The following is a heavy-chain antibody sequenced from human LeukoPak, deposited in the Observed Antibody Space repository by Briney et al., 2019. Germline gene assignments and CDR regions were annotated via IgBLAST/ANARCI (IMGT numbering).Heavy chain of an antibody. D-gene: IGHD6-13*01. Sequence: PSETLSLTCTVSGGSISSSSYYWGWIRQPPGKGLEGIGSIYYSGSTYYNPSLKSRVTISVDTSKNQFSLKLSSVTAADTAVYYCARPGSFNNWFDPWGQGTLVTVSS. J-gene: IGHJ5*02. CDR2: IYYSGST. CDR3: ARPGSFNNWFDP. CDR1: GGSISSSSYY. V-gene: IGHV4-39*01.